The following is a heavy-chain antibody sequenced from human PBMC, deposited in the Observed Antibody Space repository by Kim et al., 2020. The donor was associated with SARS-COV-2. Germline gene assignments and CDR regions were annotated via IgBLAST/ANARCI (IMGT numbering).Heavy chain of an antibody. D-gene: IGHD2-15*01. CDR1: GGTFSSYA. Sequence: SVKVSCKASGGTFSSYAISWVRQAPGQGLEWMGGIIPIFGTANYAQKFQGRVTITADESTSTAYMELSSLRSEDTAVYYCARILGCSGGSCYRRYYFDYWGQGTLVTVSS. CDR2: IIPIFGTA. J-gene: IGHJ4*02. V-gene: IGHV1-69*13. CDR3: ARILGCSGGSCYRRYYFDY.